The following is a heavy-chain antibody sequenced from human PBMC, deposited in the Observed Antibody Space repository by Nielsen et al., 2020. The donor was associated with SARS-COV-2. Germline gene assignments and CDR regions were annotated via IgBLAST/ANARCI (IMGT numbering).Heavy chain of an antibody. CDR3: AKAQAYDSSGYYSITYYFDY. V-gene: IGHV3-9*01. J-gene: IGHJ4*02. D-gene: IGHD3-22*01. CDR1: GFTFDDYG. Sequence: GGSLRLSCAASGFTFDDYGMSWVRQAPGKGLEWVSGINWNSGSIVYAYSVKGRFTISRDNAKSSLYLQMNSLRAEDTALYYCAKAQAYDSSGYYSITYYFDYWGQGTLVTVSS. CDR2: INWNSGSI.